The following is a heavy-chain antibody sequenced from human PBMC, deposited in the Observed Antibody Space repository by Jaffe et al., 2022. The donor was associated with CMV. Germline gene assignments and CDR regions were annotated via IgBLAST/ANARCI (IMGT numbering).Heavy chain of an antibody. V-gene: IGHV1-46*01. Sequence: QVLLVQSGAEVKRPGASVKISCKTSGYSFTTYYVHWLRQAPGQGLEWMGLIHPFHGKTDYAQKFQDRVTMTRDTSTSTVYMELSSLRSDDTAVYYCAKHRDVSMVYALDYWGQGVLVTVSS. CDR3: AKHRDVSMVYALDY. CDR1: GYSFTTYY. CDR2: IHPFHGKT. J-gene: IGHJ4*02. D-gene: IGHD2-8*01.